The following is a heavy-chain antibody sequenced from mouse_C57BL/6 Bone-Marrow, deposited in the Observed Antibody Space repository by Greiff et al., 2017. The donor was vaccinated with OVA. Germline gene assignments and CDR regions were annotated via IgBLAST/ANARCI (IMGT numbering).Heavy chain of an antibody. J-gene: IGHJ1*03. Sequence: EVKLVESGEGLVKPGGSLKLSCAASGFTFSSYAMSWVRQTPEKRLEWVAYISSGGDYIYSADTVKGRFTISRDNARNTLYLQMSSLKSEDTAMYYCTRASTVVAFYWYFDVWGTGTTVTVSS. CDR1: GFTFSSYA. CDR3: TRASTVVAFYWYFDV. V-gene: IGHV5-9-1*02. D-gene: IGHD1-1*01. CDR2: ISSGGDYI.